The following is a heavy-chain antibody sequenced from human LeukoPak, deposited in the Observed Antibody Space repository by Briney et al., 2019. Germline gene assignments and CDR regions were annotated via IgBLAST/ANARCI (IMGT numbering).Heavy chain of an antibody. CDR2: INHSGST. CDR1: GGSYSDYY. CDR3: ASLYSGSYYALDY. D-gene: IGHD1-26*01. Sequence: SETLSLTCGVYGGSYSDYYWSWIRQPPGKGLEWIGEINHSGSTNYNPSLKSRVTISVDTSKNQFSLKLSSVTAADTAVYYCASLYSGSYYALDYWGQGTLVTVSS. V-gene: IGHV4-34*01. J-gene: IGHJ4*02.